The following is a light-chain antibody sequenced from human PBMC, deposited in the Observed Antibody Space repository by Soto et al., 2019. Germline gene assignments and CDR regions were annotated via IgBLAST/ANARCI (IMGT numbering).Light chain of an antibody. CDR3: QQYNSYSPYT. J-gene: IGKJ2*01. CDR2: DAS. Sequence: DIQMTQSPSTLSASVGDRVTITCRASQSISSWLAWYQQKPGKAPKLLIYDASSLESGVPSRFSGSGSGTEFNLTISRLQPDDFATYYCQQYNSYSPYTFGQGTKLEIK. V-gene: IGKV1-5*01. CDR1: QSISSW.